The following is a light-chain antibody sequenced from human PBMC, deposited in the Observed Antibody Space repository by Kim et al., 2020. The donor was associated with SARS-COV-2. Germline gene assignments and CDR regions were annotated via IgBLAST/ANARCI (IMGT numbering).Light chain of an antibody. J-gene: IGLJ1*01. CDR1: GSNIGYYKL. CDR2: DVS. CDR3: CAYAGSYTYV. Sequence: QSALTQPRSVSGSPGQSVTISCTGTGSNIGYYKLVSWYQQHPGKVPKLVMFDVSKRPSGVPDRFSGSNSGNTAPLTISGLQGDDEADYYCCAYAGSYTYVFGTGTKVTVL. V-gene: IGLV2-11*01.